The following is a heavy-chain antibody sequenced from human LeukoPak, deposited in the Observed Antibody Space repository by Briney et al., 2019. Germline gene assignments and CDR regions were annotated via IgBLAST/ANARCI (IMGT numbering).Heavy chain of an antibody. CDR3: AAYGMSATDN. V-gene: IGHV4-39*01. J-gene: IGHJ4*02. D-gene: IGHD3-10*01. Sequence: KPSETLSLTCTVSGASISSPSYHWGWIRQPPGKALEWIGTIHYSGNTYYNPSLKSRLTISVDSSRNQFSLKLNSVTASDTAVYYCAAYGMSATDNWGQGALVTVSS. CDR1: GASISSPSYH. CDR2: IHYSGNT.